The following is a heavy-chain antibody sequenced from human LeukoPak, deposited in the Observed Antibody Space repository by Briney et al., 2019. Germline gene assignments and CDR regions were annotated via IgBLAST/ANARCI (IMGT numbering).Heavy chain of an antibody. V-gene: IGHV4-4*07. CDR1: GGSFSNNY. J-gene: IGHJ5*02. Sequence: PSETLSLTCTVSGGSFSNNYWSWIRQPAGKGLEWIGSIYTSGNTNYNPSLKSRVTMSVDTSKNQFSLKLTSVTAADTAVYYCARDKEDYSGSGSYYSLSWGQGTLVTVSS. CDR3: ARDKEDYSGSGSYYSLS. D-gene: IGHD3-10*01. CDR2: IYTSGNT.